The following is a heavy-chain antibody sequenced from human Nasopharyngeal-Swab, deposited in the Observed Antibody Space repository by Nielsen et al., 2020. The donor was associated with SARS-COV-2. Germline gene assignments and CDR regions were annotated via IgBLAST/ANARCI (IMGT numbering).Heavy chain of an antibody. CDR1: GGSISSSGYY. Sequence: SETLSLTCTVSGGSISSSGYYWGWIRQPPGKGLEWIGSIYYSGSTYYNPSLKSRVTISVDASKNQFSLKLSSVTAADTAVYYCARERGRGGIWNYYYYMDVWGKGTTVTVSS. J-gene: IGHJ6*03. V-gene: IGHV4-39*07. D-gene: IGHD3-10*01. CDR2: IYYSGST. CDR3: ARERGRGGIWNYYYYMDV.